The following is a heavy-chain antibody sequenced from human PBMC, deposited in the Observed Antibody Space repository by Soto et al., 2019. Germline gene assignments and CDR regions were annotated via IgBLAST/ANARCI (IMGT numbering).Heavy chain of an antibody. J-gene: IGHJ4*02. V-gene: IGHV3-30*03. CDR3: VRTSLVVAAATREDY. CDR1: GFTFSSYG. CDR2: ISYDGSNK. Sequence: GGSLRLSCAASGFTFSSYGMHWVRQAPGKGLEWVAVISYDGSNKYYADSVKGRFTISRDNAKNTLYLQMNSLRAEDTAVYYCVRTSLVVAAATREDYWGQGTLVTVSS. D-gene: IGHD2-15*01.